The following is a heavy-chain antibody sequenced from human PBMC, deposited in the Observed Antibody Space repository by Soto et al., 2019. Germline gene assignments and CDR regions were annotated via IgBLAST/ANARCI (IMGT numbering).Heavy chain of an antibody. Sequence: QVQLVQSGAEVKKPGASVKVSCKASGYTFTSYGISWVRQAPGQGLEWMGWISAYNGNTNYAQKLQGRVTMTTDTSTSTAYMXXRXXXXXXXXXXXXXXXXXXXXXXSYWGQGTLVTVSS. CDR1: GYTFTSYG. CDR3: XXXXXXXXXXSY. J-gene: IGHJ4*02. CDR2: ISAYNGNT. V-gene: IGHV1-18*01.